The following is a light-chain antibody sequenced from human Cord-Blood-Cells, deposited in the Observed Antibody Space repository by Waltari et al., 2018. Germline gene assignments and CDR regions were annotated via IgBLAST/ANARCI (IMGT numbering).Light chain of an antibody. J-gene: IGKJ2*01. Sequence: DIVMTQSPLSLPVTPGEPASISYRSSQSLLHRNGYNYLDWYLQKPGQSPQLLIYLGSNRASGVPDRFSGSGSGTDFTLKISRVEAEDVGVYYCMQALQTPYTFGQGTKLEIK. V-gene: IGKV2-28*01. CDR3: MQALQTPYT. CDR1: QSLLHRNGYNY. CDR2: LGS.